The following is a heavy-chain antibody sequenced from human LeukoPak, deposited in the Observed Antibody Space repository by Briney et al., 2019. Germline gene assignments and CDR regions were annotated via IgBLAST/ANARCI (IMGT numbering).Heavy chain of an antibody. J-gene: IGHJ4*02. CDR1: GGSISSDNYY. CDR3: AKDTHLDY. Sequence: SHSLSPTCTLAGGSISSDNYYWSWIRPPPGKGLEWIGKIHHTGPTDYNPSLTSRVTISVATSKNQFSLNVNSVTAADTAVYYCAKDTHLDYWGEGTLVTVSS. V-gene: IGHV4-39*01. CDR2: IHHTGPT.